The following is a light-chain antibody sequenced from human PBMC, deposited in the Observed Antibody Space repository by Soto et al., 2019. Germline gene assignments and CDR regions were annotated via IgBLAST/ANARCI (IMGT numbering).Light chain of an antibody. V-gene: IGLV1-47*01. CDR3: AAWDDSLSGVV. CDR2: KNN. Sequence: QSVLTQPPPASGTPGQTVTISCSGSYSNIGSNYVYWYQQLPGTAPKLLIYKNNQRPSGVPDRFSGSKSGTSASLAISGLRSEDEADYYCAAWDDSLSGVVFGGGTKLTVL. CDR1: YSNIGSNY. J-gene: IGLJ2*01.